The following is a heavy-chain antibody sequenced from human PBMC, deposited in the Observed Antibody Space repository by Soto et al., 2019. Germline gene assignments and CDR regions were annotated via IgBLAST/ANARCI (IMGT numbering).Heavy chain of an antibody. CDR3: ARVLVVVPAAMFGNYYYYMDV. V-gene: IGHV4-59*01. CDR2: IYYSGST. Sequence: PSETLSLTCTASGGSISSYYWSWIRQPPGKGLEWIGYIYYSGSTNYNPSLKSRVTISVDTSKNQFSLKLSSVTAADTAVYYCARVLVVVPAAMFGNYYYYMDVWGKGTTVTVSS. CDR1: GGSISSYY. J-gene: IGHJ6*03. D-gene: IGHD2-2*01.